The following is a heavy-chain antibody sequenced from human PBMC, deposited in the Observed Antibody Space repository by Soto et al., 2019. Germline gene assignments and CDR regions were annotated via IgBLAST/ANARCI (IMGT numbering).Heavy chain of an antibody. Sequence: QVQLVESGGGVVQPGRSLRLSCAASGFTFSSYGMHWVRQAPGKGLEWVAVISYDGSNKYYADSVKGRFTISRDNSKNTLYLQMNSRRAEDTAVYYCAKDWVAADDYWGQGTLVTVSS. CDR1: GFTFSSYG. CDR3: AKDWVAADDY. D-gene: IGHD2-15*01. V-gene: IGHV3-30*18. CDR2: ISYDGSNK. J-gene: IGHJ4*02.